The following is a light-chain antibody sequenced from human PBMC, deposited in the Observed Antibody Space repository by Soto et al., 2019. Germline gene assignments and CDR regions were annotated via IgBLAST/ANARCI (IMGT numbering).Light chain of an antibody. V-gene: IGKV4-1*01. J-gene: IGKJ1*01. CDR1: QSVLYSSNNKNY. Sequence: DIVMTQSPDSLAVSLGERATINCKSSQSVLYSSNNKNYLAWYQQKPGQPPKLLIYWASTRESGVPDRFSGSGSGTDFTLTISSPQAEDVALYYCQQYYSTPWTFGQGTKVEIK. CDR2: WAS. CDR3: QQYYSTPWT.